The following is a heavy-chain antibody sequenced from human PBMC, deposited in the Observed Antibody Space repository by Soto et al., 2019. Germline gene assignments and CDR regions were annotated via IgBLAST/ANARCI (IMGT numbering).Heavy chain of an antibody. CDR3: AKDYLDYTLTGYYYYGMDV. D-gene: IGHD7-27*01. Sequence: EVQLVESGGGLVQPGRSLRLSCAASGFTFDDYAMHWVRQAPGKGLEWVSGISWNSGSIGYADSVKGRFTISRDNAKNSLYLQMNSLGAEDTALYYCAKDYLDYTLTGYYYYGMDVLGQGTTVTGSS. CDR2: ISWNSGSI. V-gene: IGHV3-9*01. CDR1: GFTFDDYA. J-gene: IGHJ6*02.